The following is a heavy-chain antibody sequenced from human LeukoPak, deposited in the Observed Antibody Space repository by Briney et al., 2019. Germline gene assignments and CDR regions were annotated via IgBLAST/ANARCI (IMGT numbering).Heavy chain of an antibody. CDR1: GFTFSSYE. CDR2: ISGSGGST. CDR3: AKGAYYDILTGSFDY. Sequence: PGGSLRLSCAASGFTFSSYEMNWVRQAPGKGLEWVSAISGSGGSTYYADSVKGRFTISRDNSKNTLYLQMNSLRAEDTAVYYCAKGAYYDILTGSFDYWGQGTLVTVSS. J-gene: IGHJ4*02. V-gene: IGHV3-23*01. D-gene: IGHD3-9*01.